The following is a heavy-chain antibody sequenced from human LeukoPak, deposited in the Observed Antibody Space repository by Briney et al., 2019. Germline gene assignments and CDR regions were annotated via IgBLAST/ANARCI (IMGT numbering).Heavy chain of an antibody. CDR1: GYTFTGYY. V-gene: IGHV1-2*06. CDR2: IDPNSGGT. Sequence: ASVKVSCKASGYTFTGYYMHWVRRAPGQGLEWMGRIDPNSGGTNYAEKFQGRVTMTRDTSISTAYMELSRLRSDDTAVYYCARDSATSDYYYMDVWGKGTTVTVSS. D-gene: IGHD1-26*01. J-gene: IGHJ6*03. CDR3: ARDSATSDYYYMDV.